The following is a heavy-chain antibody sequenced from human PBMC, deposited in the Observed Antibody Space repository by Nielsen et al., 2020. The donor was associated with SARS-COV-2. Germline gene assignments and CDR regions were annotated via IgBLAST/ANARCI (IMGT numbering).Heavy chain of an antibody. V-gene: IGHV3-23*01. J-gene: IGHJ4*02. Sequence: GESLKISCVVSGFNFRGYWMTWVRQAPGKGLEWVSAIAGYGDSKSYADSVKGRFTISRDNSKNTVSLQMDRLRAEDTAVYYCAKRASDWGKPEGWLNIWGQGTLVTVTS. CDR3: AKRASDWGKPEGWLNI. CDR1: GFNFRGYW. CDR2: IAGYGDSK. D-gene: IGHD3-16*01.